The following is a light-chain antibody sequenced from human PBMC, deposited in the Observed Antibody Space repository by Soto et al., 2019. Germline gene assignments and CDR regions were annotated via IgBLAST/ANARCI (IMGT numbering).Light chain of an antibody. CDR2: DVS. V-gene: IGKV3-11*01. CDR3: QRRTRPLT. J-gene: IGKJ4*01. CDR1: QSVFTY. Sequence: EIVLTQSPATLSLSPGERATLSCRASQSVFTYLAWYQQKPGQPPRLLICDVSNRATGIPARFSGSGSGTAVPLLISSLEPEGSGVYYCQRRTRPLTLGGGTKVEIK.